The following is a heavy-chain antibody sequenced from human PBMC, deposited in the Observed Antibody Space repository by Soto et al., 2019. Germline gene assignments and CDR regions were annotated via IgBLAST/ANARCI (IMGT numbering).Heavy chain of an antibody. V-gene: IGHV4-4*02. CDR1: GGSISSTNW. CDR3: ARVIATAVHWFDP. J-gene: IGHJ5*02. D-gene: IGHD6-13*01. CDR2: IYHSGST. Sequence: QVQLQESGPGLVKPSGNLSLTCAVSGGSISSTNWWSWVRQPPGKGLEWIGDIYHSGSTNYNPSLKSRVTISVDKSKNQFSLKLSSVTAADTAVYYCARVIATAVHWFDPWGQGTLVTVSS.